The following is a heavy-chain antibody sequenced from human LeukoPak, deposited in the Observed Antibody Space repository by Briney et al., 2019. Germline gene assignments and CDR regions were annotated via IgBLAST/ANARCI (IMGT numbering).Heavy chain of an antibody. V-gene: IGHV4-34*01. Sequence: SETLSLTCAVYGGSFSGFSWNWIRQPPGKGLEWIGEINHSGRTKYNPSLKSRVTISLDTSKSQFSLKLSSVTVADTATYYCASGGRGAAARLLVYWGQGTLVTVSS. CDR2: INHSGRT. CDR3: ASGGRGAAARLLVY. CDR1: GGSFSGFS. J-gene: IGHJ4*02. D-gene: IGHD6-13*01.